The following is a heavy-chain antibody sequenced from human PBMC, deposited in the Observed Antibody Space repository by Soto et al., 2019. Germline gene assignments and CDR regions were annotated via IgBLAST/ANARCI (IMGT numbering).Heavy chain of an antibody. CDR1: GYTFTSYH. Sequence: ASVKVSCKASGYTFTSYHMHWVRQAPGQGLEWMGIINPSGGSTSYAQKFQGRVTMTRDTSTSTVYMELSSLRSEDTAVYYCARDDKNCGGDCLFDPWGQGTLVTVSS. CDR3: ARDDKNCGGDCLFDP. V-gene: IGHV1-46*01. CDR2: INPSGGST. J-gene: IGHJ5*02. D-gene: IGHD2-21*02.